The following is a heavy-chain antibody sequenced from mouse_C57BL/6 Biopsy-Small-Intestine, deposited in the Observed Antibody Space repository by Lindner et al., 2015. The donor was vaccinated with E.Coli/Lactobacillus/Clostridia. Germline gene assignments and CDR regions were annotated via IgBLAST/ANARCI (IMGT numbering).Heavy chain of an antibody. V-gene: IGHV1-42*01. CDR2: INPSTGGT. CDR3: ARGVRHLLYGMDY. J-gene: IGHJ4*01. CDR1: GNSFTGSY. Sequence: VQLQESGPEVVKPGASVKISCKASGNSFTGSYMNWVKQSPEKSLEWIGEINPSTGGTTYNQKFRARVTLTLDKSSSTAYMELRSLTSEDTAVYYCARGVRHLLYGMDYWGQGTSVTVSS. D-gene: IGHD1-1*01.